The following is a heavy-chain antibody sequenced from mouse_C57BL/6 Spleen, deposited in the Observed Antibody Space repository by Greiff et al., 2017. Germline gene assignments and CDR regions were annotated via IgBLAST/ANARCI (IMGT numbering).Heavy chain of an antibody. CDR3: ARGDSSGYGFAY. CDR2: IYPGSGNT. J-gene: IGHJ3*01. V-gene: IGHV1-66*01. CDR1: GYSFTSYY. D-gene: IGHD3-2*02. Sequence: VQLVESGPELVKPGASVKISCKASGYSFTSYYIHWVKQRPGQGLEWIGWIYPGSGNTKYNEKFKGKATLTADTSSSTAYMQLSSLTSEDSAVYYCARGDSSGYGFAYWGQGTLVTVSA.